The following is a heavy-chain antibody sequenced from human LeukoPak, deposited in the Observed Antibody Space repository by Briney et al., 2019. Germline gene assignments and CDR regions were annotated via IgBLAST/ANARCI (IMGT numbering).Heavy chain of an antibody. D-gene: IGHD2-2*01. Sequence: ASVKVSCKASGYTFTGYHMHWVRQAPGQGLEWMGRINPNSGDTNYAQKFQGRVTVTRDTSISTAYMELSRLRSDDTAVYYCARDYCSSTSCLFDYWGQGTLVTVSS. CDR3: ARDYCSSTSCLFDY. CDR2: INPNSGDT. V-gene: IGHV1-2*06. CDR1: GYTFTGYH. J-gene: IGHJ4*02.